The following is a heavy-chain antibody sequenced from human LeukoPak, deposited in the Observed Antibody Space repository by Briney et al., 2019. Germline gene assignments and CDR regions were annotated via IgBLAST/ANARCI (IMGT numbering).Heavy chain of an antibody. J-gene: IGHJ4*02. V-gene: IGHV3-21*01. CDR3: ARDGDFPARYFDY. D-gene: IGHD2-2*01. Sequence: PGGSLRLSCAASGFTFSSYSMNWVRQAPGKGLEWVSSISSSSSYIYYADSVKGRFTISRDNAKNSLYLQMNSLRAEDTAVYYCARDGDFPARYFDYWGQGTLVTVSS. CDR2: ISSSSSYI. CDR1: GFTFSSYS.